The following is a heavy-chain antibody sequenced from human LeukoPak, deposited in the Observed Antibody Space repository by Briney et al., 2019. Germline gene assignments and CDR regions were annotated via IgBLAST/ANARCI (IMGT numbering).Heavy chain of an antibody. V-gene: IGHV5-51*01. D-gene: IGHD6-13*01. CDR1: GYSLTTYW. CDR2: IYAGDSDT. J-gene: IGHJ4*02. CDR3: ARLRYSSSWDFDY. Sequence: GESLKISCRGSGYSLTTYWIGWVRPMPGKGLEWMGIIYAGDSDTRYSPSFQGQVTISADKSFSTAYLQWSSLKASDTAMYYCARLRYSSSWDFDYWGQGTLVTVSS.